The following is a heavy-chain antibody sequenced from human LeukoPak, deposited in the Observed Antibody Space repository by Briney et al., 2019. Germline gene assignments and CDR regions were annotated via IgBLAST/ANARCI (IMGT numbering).Heavy chain of an antibody. D-gene: IGHD6-19*01. V-gene: IGHV4-59*08. J-gene: IGHJ4*02. CDR3: AQTTGWPGFDF. Sequence: SETLSLTCSASGACTRDKYWSWIRQSPGRTLEWIGHIYNGWNNKYNPSLTSRVTISVDTSKNQFSLSLTSVTAADTAMYYCAQTTGWPGFDFWGPGALVTVSS. CDR2: IYNGWNN. CDR1: GACTRDKY.